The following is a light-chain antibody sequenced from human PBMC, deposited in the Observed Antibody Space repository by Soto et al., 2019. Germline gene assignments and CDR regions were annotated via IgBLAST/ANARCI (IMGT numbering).Light chain of an antibody. V-gene: IGKV3-20*01. Sequence: DIVLTLSPGSLSLSPGERATLSRRASQSVSTRYFAWYQQKPGQAPRLLIYAASRRATGTPARFSGSGSGSDFTLTISRLEPEDVAVYYCQQSLKSPWTFGQGTKVDIK. CDR1: QSVSTRY. CDR3: QQSLKSPWT. CDR2: AAS. J-gene: IGKJ1*01.